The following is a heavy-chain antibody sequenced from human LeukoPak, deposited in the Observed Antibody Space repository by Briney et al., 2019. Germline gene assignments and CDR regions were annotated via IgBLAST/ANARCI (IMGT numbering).Heavy chain of an antibody. Sequence: ASVKVSCKASGSTFTGYYMHWVRQAPGQALGWMVRFNPHSGGTDYAQKFQGRVTMTRDTSISTAYMELSRQRADDTAVYYCARDPDSSGYYLDDWGQGTLVTVSP. J-gene: IGHJ4*02. V-gene: IGHV1-2*06. CDR1: GSTFTGYY. CDR3: ARDPDSSGYYLDD. CDR2: FNPHSGGT. D-gene: IGHD3-22*01.